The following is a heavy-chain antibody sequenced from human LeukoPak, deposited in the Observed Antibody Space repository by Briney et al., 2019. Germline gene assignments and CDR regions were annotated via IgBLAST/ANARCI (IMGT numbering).Heavy chain of an antibody. CDR3: PRGWPPNDYGDYGGVGWFDP. Sequence: PGGSLRLSCAASGFTFSSYDMHWVRHATGKGLEWVSAIGSGGDTYYPGSVKGRFTISRENTKKSLYLQMHSLSAGATAVYYCPRGWPPNDYGDYGGVGWFDPWGEGTLVTVSS. CDR1: GFTFSSYD. CDR2: IGSGGDT. D-gene: IGHD4-17*01. J-gene: IGHJ5*02. V-gene: IGHV3-13*04.